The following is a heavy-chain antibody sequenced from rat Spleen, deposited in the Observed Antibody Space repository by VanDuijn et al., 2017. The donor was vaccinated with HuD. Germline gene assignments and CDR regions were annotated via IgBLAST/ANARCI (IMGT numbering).Heavy chain of an antibody. CDR3: ARGIYYYSSYPWYFDF. CDR2: INSAGST. V-gene: IGHV3-3*01. CDR1: GYSITSSYR. D-gene: IGHD1-2*01. J-gene: IGHJ1*01. Sequence: EVQLQESGPGLVKPSQSLSLTCSVTGYSITSSYRWNWIRKFPGNKLEWMGYINSAGSTNYNPSLKSRISITRDTSKNQFFLQVNSVTTEDTATYYCARGIYYYSSYPWYFDFWGPGTMVTVSS.